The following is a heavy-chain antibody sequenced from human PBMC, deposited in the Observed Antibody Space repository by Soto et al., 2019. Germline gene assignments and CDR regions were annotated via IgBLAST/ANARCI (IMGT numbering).Heavy chain of an antibody. CDR1: GGTFSSYA. J-gene: IGHJ3*02. CDR3: ASVDTAMVDAFDI. CDR2: IIPIFGTA. D-gene: IGHD5-18*01. Sequence: SPLKVSCKASGGTFSSYAISWVRQAPGQGLEWMGGIIPIFGTANYAQKFQGRVTITADKSTSTAYMELSSLRSEDTVVYYCASVDTAMVDAFDIWGQGTMVTVSS. V-gene: IGHV1-69*06.